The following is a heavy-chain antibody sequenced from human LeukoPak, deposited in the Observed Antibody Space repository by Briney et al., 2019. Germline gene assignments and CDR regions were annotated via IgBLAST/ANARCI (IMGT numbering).Heavy chain of an antibody. J-gene: IGHJ4*02. CDR1: GGSISSSSYY. V-gene: IGHV4-39*01. Sequence: SETLSLTCTVSGGSISSSSYYWGWIRQPPGKGLEWIGSIYYSGSTYYNPSLKSRVIISVDKSKNQFSLKLSSVTAADTAVYYCARHLEWSSWYLGYYFDYWGQGTLVTVSS. CDR2: IYYSGST. D-gene: IGHD6-13*01. CDR3: ARHLEWSSWYLGYYFDY.